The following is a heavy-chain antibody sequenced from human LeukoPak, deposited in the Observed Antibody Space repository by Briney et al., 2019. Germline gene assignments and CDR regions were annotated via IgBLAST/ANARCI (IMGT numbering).Heavy chain of an antibody. Sequence: SETLSLTCTVSGGSISSYYWSWIRQPAGKGLEWIGRIYTSGSTNYNPSLKSRVTMSVDTSKNQLSLKLSSVAAADTAVYYCARAHSPYQGTSIHYYFDHWGQGTLVTVSS. CDR1: GGSISSYY. CDR3: ARAHSPYQGTSIHYYFDH. J-gene: IGHJ4*02. CDR2: IYTSGST. V-gene: IGHV4-4*07. D-gene: IGHD2-2*01.